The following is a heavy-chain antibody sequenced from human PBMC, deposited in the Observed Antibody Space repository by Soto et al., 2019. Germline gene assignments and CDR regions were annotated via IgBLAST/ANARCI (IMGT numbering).Heavy chain of an antibody. D-gene: IGHD2-2*01. CDR3: AKDTADCSSTSCNPGNNWFDP. CDR1: GFTFSRYG. Sequence: GGSLRLSCAASGFTFSRYGIHWVRQAPGKGLEWVAVMSFDVTNKYYVDSVKGRFTISRDNYQNTLYLEMNSLRAEDTAIYFCAKDTADCSSTSCNPGNNWFDPWGQGTLVTVSS. J-gene: IGHJ5*02. CDR2: MSFDVTNK. V-gene: IGHV3-30*18.